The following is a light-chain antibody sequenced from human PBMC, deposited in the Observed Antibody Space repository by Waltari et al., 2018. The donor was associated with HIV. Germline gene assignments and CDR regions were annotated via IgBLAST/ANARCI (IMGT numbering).Light chain of an antibody. J-gene: IGLJ2*01. CDR1: SSDVGSYNL. CDR3: CSYAGSRIP. V-gene: IGLV2-23*02. CDR2: AVF. Sequence: QSALTQPASVSGSFGQSITISCTGSSSDVGSYNLVSWYQHHPGKAPKLILYAVFKRPSGVSNLFSCSKSGNTASLTGSGLQAEDEGHYYCCSYAGSRIPFGGGTKLTVL.